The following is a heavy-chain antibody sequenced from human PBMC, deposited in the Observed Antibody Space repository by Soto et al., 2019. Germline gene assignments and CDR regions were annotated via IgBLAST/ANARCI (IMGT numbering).Heavy chain of an antibody. V-gene: IGHV1-18*01. CDR2: ISAYNGDT. Sequence: QVQLVQSGAEVKKPGASVKVSCKASGYTFTNYGITWVRQAPGQGLEWMGWISAYNGDTNYAQNLQGRVTMTTDTATSTAYMELRSLRSDDTAVYYCARDRDIVELPPAMRGGDLDYWGQGTLVTVSS. CDR1: GYTFTNYG. CDR3: ARDRDIVELPPAMRGGDLDY. D-gene: IGHD2-2*01. J-gene: IGHJ4*02.